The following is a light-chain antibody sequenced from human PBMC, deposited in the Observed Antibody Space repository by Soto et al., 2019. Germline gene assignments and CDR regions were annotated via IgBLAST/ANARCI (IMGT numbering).Light chain of an antibody. Sequence: DIQMTQSPSSLSASVGDRVSISCRASQIISNNLNWYQQAPGKAPKLLIYGASSLQTGVTSKFSGSGSGTDFTLTISSLQPEDVATYYCQQTYISPPTFGPGTKVDI. CDR2: GAS. CDR1: QIISNN. J-gene: IGKJ3*01. V-gene: IGKV1-39*01. CDR3: QQTYISPPT.